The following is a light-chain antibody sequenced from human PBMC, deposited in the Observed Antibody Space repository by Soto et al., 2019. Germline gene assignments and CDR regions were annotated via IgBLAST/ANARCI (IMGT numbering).Light chain of an antibody. CDR1: HTVGTY. CDR2: GSS. J-gene: IGKJ3*01. V-gene: IGKV3-11*01. CDR3: QQRTNGPPLFT. Sequence: EIVLTQSTATLSLSPGERATLSCRSSHTVGTYLAWYQKKPGQAPRLLIYGSSNRATGTPARFTGSGSGTDFSLTISSLEAEESAIYYCQQRTNGPPLFTFGPGTKVEIK.